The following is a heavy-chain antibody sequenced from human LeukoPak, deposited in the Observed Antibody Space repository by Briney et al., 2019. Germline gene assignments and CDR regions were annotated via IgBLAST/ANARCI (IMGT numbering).Heavy chain of an antibody. CDR1: GGSISSYY. V-gene: IGHV4-59*01. CDR2: IYYSGST. J-gene: IGHJ4*02. CDR3: ARSPDYGDYVPPIDY. Sequence: PSGTLYLTCTVSGGSISSYYWSWIRQPPGKGLEWIGYIYYSGSTNYNPSLKSRVTISVDTSKNQFSLKLSSVTAADTAVYYCARSPDYGDYVPPIDYWGQGTLVTVSS. D-gene: IGHD4-17*01.